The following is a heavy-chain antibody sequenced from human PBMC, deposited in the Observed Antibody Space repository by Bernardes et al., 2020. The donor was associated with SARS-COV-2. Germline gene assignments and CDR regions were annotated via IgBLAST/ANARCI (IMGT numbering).Heavy chain of an antibody. Sequence: ASVKVSCKASGYTFTAYYFHWVRQAPGQGLEWMGWIYPKSGDTNYAQNFQGRVTLTRDTSISTGYMELSRLTSDDTAVYYCASVTWSQRDGFDVWGQGTRVTVSS. CDR1: GYTFTAYY. CDR3: ASVTWSQRDGFDV. J-gene: IGHJ3*01. D-gene: IGHD1-26*01. V-gene: IGHV1-2*02. CDR2: IYPKSGDT.